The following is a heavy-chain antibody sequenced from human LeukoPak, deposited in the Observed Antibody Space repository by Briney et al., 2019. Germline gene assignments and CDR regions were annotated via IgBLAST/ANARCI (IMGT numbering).Heavy chain of an antibody. Sequence: PGGSLRLSCAASGFTFSSYSMTWVRQAPGKGLEWVSSISSSGSYIYYADSVKGRFTISRDNAKNSLYLQMNSLRAEDTAVYYCARVAAGAYYFDYWGQGTLVTVSS. D-gene: IGHD6-13*01. CDR1: GFTFSSYS. CDR2: ISSSGSYI. J-gene: IGHJ4*02. CDR3: ARVAAGAYYFDY. V-gene: IGHV3-21*01.